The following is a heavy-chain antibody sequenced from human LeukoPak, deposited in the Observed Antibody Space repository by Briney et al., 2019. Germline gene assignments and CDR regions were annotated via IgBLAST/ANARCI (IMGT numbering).Heavy chain of an antibody. D-gene: IGHD6-6*01. V-gene: IGHV3-23*01. CDR2: ISGSGGST. CDR1: GFTFSSYA. CDR3: AKTTEQLVLLGLNYYYYMDV. Sequence: SGGSLRLSCAASGFTFSSYAMSWVRQAPGKGLEWVSAISGSGGSTYYADSVKGRFTISRDNSKNTLYLQMNSLRAEDTAVYYCAKTTEQLVLLGLNYYYYMDVWGKGTTVTVSS. J-gene: IGHJ6*03.